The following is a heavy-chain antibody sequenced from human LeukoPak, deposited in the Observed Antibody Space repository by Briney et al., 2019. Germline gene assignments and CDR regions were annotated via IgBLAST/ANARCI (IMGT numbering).Heavy chain of an antibody. CDR3: TRGSVSGNYYGMDV. V-gene: IGHV3-73*01. J-gene: IGHJ6*02. CDR1: GFTFSGSA. Sequence: GGSLRLSCVASGFTFSGSAMHWVRQASGKGLEWVGRIRSKANSYATAYTASVEGRFTISRDDSKNTAYLQMNSLKTEDTAVYYCTRGSVSGNYYGMDVWSQGTTVTVSS. D-gene: IGHD2-15*01. CDR2: IRSKANSYAT.